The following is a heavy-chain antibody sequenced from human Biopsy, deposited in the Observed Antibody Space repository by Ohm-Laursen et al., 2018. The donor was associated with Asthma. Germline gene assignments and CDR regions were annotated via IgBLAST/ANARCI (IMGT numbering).Heavy chain of an antibody. CDR3: ARTHERWTSIQDDALDI. CDR1: GFTFSIYD. D-gene: IGHD4-23*01. V-gene: IGHV3-30*03. J-gene: IGHJ3*02. Sequence: SLRLSCSAPGFTFSIYDIHWVRQAPGKGLEWVAVISYDGGNKFYGDSVKGRFTLSRDNSRNTLYLQMNSLRDEDTAIYYCARTHERWTSIQDDALDIWGQGTMVIVSS. CDR2: ISYDGGNK.